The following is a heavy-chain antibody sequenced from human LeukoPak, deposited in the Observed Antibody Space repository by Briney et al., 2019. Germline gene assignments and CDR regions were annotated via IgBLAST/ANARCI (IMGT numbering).Heavy chain of an antibody. V-gene: IGHV3-30*18. J-gene: IGHJ3*02. D-gene: IGHD3/OR15-3a*01. Sequence: SGGSLRLSCAASPFTFSSYAMHWVRQAPGKGLDWVADTSDDGSDNDYADSVEGRFTISRDNSKNTLYLQMNSLRAEDTAVYYCAKVYGGTGRTGAFHIWGQGTMVTVSS. CDR2: TSDDGSDN. CDR1: PFTFSSYA. CDR3: AKVYGGTGRTGAFHI.